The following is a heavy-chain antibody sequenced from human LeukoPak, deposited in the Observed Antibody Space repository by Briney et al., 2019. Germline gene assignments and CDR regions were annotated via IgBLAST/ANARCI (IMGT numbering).Heavy chain of an antibody. CDR1: GGSISSYY. CDR3: ARVPCSSTSCYNYYYYGMDV. V-gene: IGHV4-59*01. D-gene: IGHD2-2*02. CDR2: IYYSGST. Sequence: SETLSLTCTVSGGSISSYYWSWSRQPPGKGLEWIGFIYYSGSTNYNPSLKSRVTISVDTSKNQFSLKLSSVTAADTAVYYCARVPCSSTSCYNYYYYGMDVWGQGTTVTVSS. J-gene: IGHJ6*02.